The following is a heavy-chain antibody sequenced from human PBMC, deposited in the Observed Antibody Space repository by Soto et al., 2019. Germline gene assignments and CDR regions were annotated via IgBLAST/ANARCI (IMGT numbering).Heavy chain of an antibody. CDR2: IYYSGST. V-gene: IGHV4-61*01. Sequence: QVQLQESCPGLVKPSETLSLTCTVSGGSVSSGSYYWSWIRQPPGKGLEWIGYIYYSGSTNYNPSLKSRVTISVDTSKNQFSLKLSSVTAADTAVYYCARRVAAGAIFDYWGQGTLVTVSS. CDR3: ARRVAAGAIFDY. CDR1: GGSVSSGSYY. J-gene: IGHJ4*02. D-gene: IGHD6-13*01.